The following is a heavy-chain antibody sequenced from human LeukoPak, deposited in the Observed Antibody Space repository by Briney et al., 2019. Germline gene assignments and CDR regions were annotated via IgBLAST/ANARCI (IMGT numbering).Heavy chain of an antibody. CDR2: MNPNSGNT. J-gene: IGHJ6*03. V-gene: IGHV1-8*01. Sequence: ASVKVSCKASGYTFTSYDINWVRQATGQGREWMGWMNPNSGNTCYAQKFRGRVTMTRNTSITTAYIELSSLRYEDTAVYYCARGEVPAAWLGYYYYYMDVWGKGTPVTVSS. CDR1: GYTFTSYD. CDR3: ARGEVPAAWLGYYYYYMDV. D-gene: IGHD2-2*01.